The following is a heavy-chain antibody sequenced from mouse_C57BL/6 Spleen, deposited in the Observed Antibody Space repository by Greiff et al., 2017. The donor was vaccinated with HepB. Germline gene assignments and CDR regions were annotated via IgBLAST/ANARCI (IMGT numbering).Heavy chain of an antibody. D-gene: IGHD4-1*01. J-gene: IGHJ2*01. V-gene: IGHV5-6*01. CDR3: ARQELGREYFDY. CDR1: GFTFSSYG. CDR2: ISSGGSYN. Sequence: ESGGDLVKPGGSLKLSCAASGFTFSSYGMSWVRQTPDKRLEWVATISSGGSYNYYPDSVKGRFTISRDNAKNTLYLQMSSLKSEDTAMYYCARQELGREYFDYWGQGTTLTVSS.